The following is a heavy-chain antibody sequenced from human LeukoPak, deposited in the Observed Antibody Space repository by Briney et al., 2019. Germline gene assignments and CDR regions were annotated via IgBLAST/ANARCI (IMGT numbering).Heavy chain of an antibody. Sequence: GGSLRLSCAASGFTFSSYAMSWVRQAPGKGLEWVSAISGRGGSTYYADSVKGRFTISRDNSKNTLYLQMNSLRAEDTAVYYCAKKGALEWELLGYWGQGTLVTVSS. CDR1: GFTFSSYA. CDR2: ISGRGGST. CDR3: AKKGALEWELLGY. V-gene: IGHV3-23*01. J-gene: IGHJ4*02. D-gene: IGHD1-26*01.